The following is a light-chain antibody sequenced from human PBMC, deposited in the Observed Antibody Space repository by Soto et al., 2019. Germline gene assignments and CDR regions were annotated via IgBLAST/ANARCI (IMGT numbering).Light chain of an antibody. Sequence: DIQLTQSPSTLSASVGDRVTINCRASQSMTSWLAWYQQKPGKAPKLLIYDASSLHSGVPSRFSGSGSGTEFTLTISSLQPDDFATYYCQHYDTYPLTFGGGTKVDIK. CDR3: QHYDTYPLT. V-gene: IGKV1-5*01. J-gene: IGKJ4*01. CDR2: DAS. CDR1: QSMTSW.